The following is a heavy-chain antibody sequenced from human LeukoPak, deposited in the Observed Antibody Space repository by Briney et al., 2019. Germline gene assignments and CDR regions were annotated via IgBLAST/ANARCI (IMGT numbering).Heavy chain of an antibody. CDR2: ISGSGGST. Sequence: GGSLRLSCAASGFTFSSYAMSWVRQAPGKGLEWVSAISGSGGSTYYADSVKGRFTISRDNAKNTLYLQMNSLTVEDTAVYYCGGYCSSTSCPNWGQGTLVAVSS. D-gene: IGHD2-2*01. V-gene: IGHV3-23*01. CDR3: GGYCSSTSCPN. J-gene: IGHJ4*02. CDR1: GFTFSSYA.